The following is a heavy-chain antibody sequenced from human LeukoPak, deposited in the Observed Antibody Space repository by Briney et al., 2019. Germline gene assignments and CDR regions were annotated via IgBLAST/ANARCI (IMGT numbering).Heavy chain of an antibody. V-gene: IGHV4-34*01. CDR1: GGSFSGYY. Sequence: PSETLSLTCAVYGGSFSGYYWSWIRQPPGKGLEWIGEINHSGSTNYNPSLKSRVTISVDTSKNQFSLKLSSVTAADTAVYYRARLTQQQLRWFDPWGQGTLVTVSS. D-gene: IGHD6-13*01. CDR2: INHSGST. J-gene: IGHJ5*02. CDR3: ARLTQQQLRWFDP.